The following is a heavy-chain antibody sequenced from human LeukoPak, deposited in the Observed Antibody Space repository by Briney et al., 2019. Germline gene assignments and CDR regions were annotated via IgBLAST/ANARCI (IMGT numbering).Heavy chain of an antibody. Sequence: GGSLRLSCAASGFTFSSYSMNWVRQAPGKGLEWVANIKEDGSERYSVDSVEGRFTISRDNAKNSLYLQMNSLRAEDTAVYYCARARTNYYSDYWGQGTLVTVSS. CDR1: GFTFSSYS. V-gene: IGHV3-7*01. CDR3: ARARTNYYSDY. J-gene: IGHJ4*02. D-gene: IGHD3-22*01. CDR2: IKEDGSER.